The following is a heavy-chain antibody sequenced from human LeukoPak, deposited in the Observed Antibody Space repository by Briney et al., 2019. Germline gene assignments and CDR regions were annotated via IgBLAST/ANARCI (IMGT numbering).Heavy chain of an antibody. J-gene: IGHJ5*02. Sequence: SETLSLTCTVSGGSISSYYWSWIRQPPGKGLEWIGYIYYSGSTNYNPSLKSRVTISVDTSKNQFFLKLSSVTAADTAVYYCARAPLLWRGLTNWFDPWGQGTLVTVSS. V-gene: IGHV4-59*01. CDR2: IYYSGST. CDR1: GGSISSYY. D-gene: IGHD2-21*01. CDR3: ARAPLLWRGLTNWFDP.